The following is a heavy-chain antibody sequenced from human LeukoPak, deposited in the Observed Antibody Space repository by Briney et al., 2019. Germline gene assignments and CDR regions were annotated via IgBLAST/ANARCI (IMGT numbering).Heavy chain of an antibody. CDR1: GYNFDRYG. CDR3: ARDLEHCRNIICSNSAY. D-gene: IGHD2-2*01. V-gene: IGHV1-18*04. Sequence: ASVKVSCKGSGYNFDRYGVNWVRQAPGQGLEWVGWISTYNGNTFYAQKFEGRVSMTTDTSTNTVYMDLRSLRSDDTAVYYCARDLEHCRNIICSNSAYWGQGTLVTVSS. J-gene: IGHJ4*02. CDR2: ISTYNGNT.